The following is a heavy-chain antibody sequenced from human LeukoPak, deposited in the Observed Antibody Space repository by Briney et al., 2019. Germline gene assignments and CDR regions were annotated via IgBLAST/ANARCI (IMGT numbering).Heavy chain of an antibody. J-gene: IGHJ6*03. CDR2: ISGDGDII. CDR1: GFTFSDHY. Sequence: GGSLRLSCAASGFTFSDHYMSWIRQAPGKGLEWIAHISGDGDIIYHKDSLQGRFAISRDNAKNSLYLQMNNLRAEDTAVYYCTRDPYGSGSEGYFYYMDVWGKGTTVTVS. D-gene: IGHD3-10*01. CDR3: TRDPYGSGSEGYFYYMDV. V-gene: IGHV3-11*04.